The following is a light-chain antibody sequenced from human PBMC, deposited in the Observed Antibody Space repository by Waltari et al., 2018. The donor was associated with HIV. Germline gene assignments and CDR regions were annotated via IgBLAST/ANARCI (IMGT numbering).Light chain of an antibody. Sequence: QSDLTQPPSVSGAPGQRVTISCSGVSAGYDVHWYQQLPGTVPKLLIYGNSNRPSGVPVRFSGSKSGPLASLAITGLQAEDEADYYCQSYDSSLSSSVFGGGTRLTVL. J-gene: IGLJ2*01. CDR3: QSYDSSLSSSV. V-gene: IGLV1-40*01. CDR2: GNS. CDR1: SAGYD.